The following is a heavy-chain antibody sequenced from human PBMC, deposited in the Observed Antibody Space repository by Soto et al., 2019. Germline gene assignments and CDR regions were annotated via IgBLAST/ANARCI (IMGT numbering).Heavy chain of an antibody. V-gene: IGHV3-11*01. CDR1: GFTFSTYA. J-gene: IGHJ4*02. CDR3: ARVTYDTSLYYEGGPDY. D-gene: IGHD3-22*01. Sequence: PGGSLRLSCAASGFTFSTYAMSWVRQAPGKGLECLSYISSSGNTIYEADSVKGRFTISRDNAKNSLYLQMNSLTAEDTAVYYCARVTYDTSLYYEGGPDYWGPGTLVTVSS. CDR2: ISSSGNTI.